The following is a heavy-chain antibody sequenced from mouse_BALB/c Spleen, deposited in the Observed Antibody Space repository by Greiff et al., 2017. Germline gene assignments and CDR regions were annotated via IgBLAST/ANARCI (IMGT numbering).Heavy chain of an antibody. V-gene: IGHV1-5*01. CDR3: TINWFDY. J-gene: IGHJ2*01. D-gene: IGHD4-1*01. CDR1: GYTFTSYW. Sequence: VQLQQSGTVLARPGASVKMSCKASGYTFTSYWMHWVKQRPGQGLEWIGAIYPGNSDTSYNQKFKGKAKLTAVTSTSTAYMELGSLTNEDSAVYYCTINWFDYWGQGTTLTVSS. CDR2: IYPGNSDT.